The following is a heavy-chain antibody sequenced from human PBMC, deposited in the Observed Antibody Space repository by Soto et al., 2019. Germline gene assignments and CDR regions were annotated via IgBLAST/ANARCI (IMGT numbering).Heavy chain of an antibody. J-gene: IGHJ3*02. CDR1: GFPFSRYA. D-gene: IGHD2-21*02. CDR2: ISYDGSNK. CDR3: ARRVKFRLIPVPASTEDALDI. Sequence: QVQLVESGGGVVQPGRSLRLSCAASGFPFSRYAMHWVRQAPGKELEWVAVISYDGSNKYYKDSVKGRFTTSRDNSKNTLDLHMIRLRAADTAAYYCARRVKFRLIPVPASTEDALDIWGQGTMVTVSS. V-gene: IGHV3-30*04.